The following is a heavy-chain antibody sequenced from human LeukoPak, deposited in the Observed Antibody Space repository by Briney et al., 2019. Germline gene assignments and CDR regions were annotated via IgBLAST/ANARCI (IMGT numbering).Heavy chain of an antibody. J-gene: IGHJ6*02. Sequence: GRSLRLSCAASGFTFSSYAMHWVRQAPGKGLEWVAVISYDGSNEYYADSVKGRFTISRDNSKNTLYLQMNSLRAEDTAVYYCARDPGPIRDYGMDVWGQGTTVTVSS. CDR1: GFTFSSYA. CDR3: ARDPGPIRDYGMDV. V-gene: IGHV3-30-3*01. CDR2: ISYDGSNE. D-gene: IGHD5-24*01.